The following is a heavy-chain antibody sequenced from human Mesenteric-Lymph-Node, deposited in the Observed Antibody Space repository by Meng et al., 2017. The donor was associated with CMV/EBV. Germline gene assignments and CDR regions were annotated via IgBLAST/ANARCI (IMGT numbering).Heavy chain of an antibody. CDR1: GFTFSSYG. CDR3: AKAILRFLEWLPTIWGRDGMDV. Sequence: GESLKIFCAASGFTFSSYGMHWVRQAPGKGLEWVAFIRYDGSNKYYADSVKGRFTISRDNSKNTLYLQMNSLRAEDTAVYYCAKAILRFLEWLPTIWGRDGMDVWGQGTTVTVSS. CDR2: IRYDGSNK. J-gene: IGHJ6*02. D-gene: IGHD3-3*01. V-gene: IGHV3-30*02.